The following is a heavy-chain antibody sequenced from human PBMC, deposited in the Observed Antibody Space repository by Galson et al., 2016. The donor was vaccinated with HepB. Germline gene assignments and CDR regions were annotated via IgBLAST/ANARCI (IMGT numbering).Heavy chain of an antibody. CDR2: MSHHTGYT. CDR3: VKEGDNWGVLDD. CDR1: GFTCTKYP. D-gene: IGHD7-27*01. V-gene: IGHV3-30-3*02. Sequence: SLRLPCAASGFTCTKYPLHGPRQTPGEGLQSLELMSHHTGYTYYADSVKGRFTIPRDNAKNIVYLQMDRLRLEDTGTYFCVKEGDNWGVLDDWGQGTQVTVSA. J-gene: IGHJ4*02.